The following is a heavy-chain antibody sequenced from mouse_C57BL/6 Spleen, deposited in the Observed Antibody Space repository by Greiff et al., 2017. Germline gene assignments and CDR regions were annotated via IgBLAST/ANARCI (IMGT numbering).Heavy chain of an antibody. CDR3: ASCRYYFDY. CDR2: ISYDGSK. D-gene: IGHD2-1*01. J-gene: IGHJ2*01. CDR1: GYSITSGYY. V-gene: IGHV3-6*01. Sequence: VQLKESGPGLVKPSQSLSLTCSVTGYSITSGYYWNWIRQFPGNKLEWMGYISYDGSKNYNQSLTNRISITRDTSKNQFFLKLNSVTTEETATYYCASCRYYFDYWGQGTTLTVSS.